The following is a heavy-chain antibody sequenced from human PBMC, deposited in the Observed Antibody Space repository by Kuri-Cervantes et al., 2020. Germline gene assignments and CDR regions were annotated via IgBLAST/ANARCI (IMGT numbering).Heavy chain of an antibody. V-gene: IGHV3-30*18. CDR2: ISYDGSNK. J-gene: IGHJ4*02. CDR3: AKDPYYYDSSPPYFDY. D-gene: IGHD3-22*01. Sequence: GESLKISCAASGFTFSSYSMNWVRQAPGKGLEWVAVISYDGSNKYYADSVKGRFTISRDNSKNTLYLQMNSLRAEDTAVYYFAKDPYYYDSSPPYFDYWGQGTLVTVSS. CDR1: GFTFSSYS.